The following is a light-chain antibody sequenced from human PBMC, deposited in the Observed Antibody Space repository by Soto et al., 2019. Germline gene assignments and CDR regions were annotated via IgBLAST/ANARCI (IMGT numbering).Light chain of an antibody. CDR1: QSVSSW. Sequence: IQMTQYPSTLSASVGDRVIITCRASQSVSSWLAWYQHKPGKAPKLLIYKASRLESGVPSRFSGSGSGTEFTLTISSLQPDDFATYYCQQHRSSPVTFGQGTRLEIK. CDR2: KAS. CDR3: QQHRSSPVT. V-gene: IGKV1-5*03. J-gene: IGKJ5*01.